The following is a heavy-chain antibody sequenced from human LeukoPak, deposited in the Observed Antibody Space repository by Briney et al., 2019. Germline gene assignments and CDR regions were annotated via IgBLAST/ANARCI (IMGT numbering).Heavy chain of an antibody. Sequence: GRSLRLSCAASGFTFSSYGMHWVRQAPGKGLEWVAVISYDGSNKYYADSVKGRFTISRDNSKNTLYLQMNSLRAEDTDVYYCARELGDIVATFDAFDIWGKGTIVSVFS. CDR3: ARELGDIVATFDAFDI. CDR1: GFTFSSYG. CDR2: ISYDGSNK. V-gene: IGHV3-30*03. J-gene: IGHJ3*02. D-gene: IGHD5-12*01.